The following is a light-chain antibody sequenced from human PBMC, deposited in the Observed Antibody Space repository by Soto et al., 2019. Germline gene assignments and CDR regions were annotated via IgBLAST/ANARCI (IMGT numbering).Light chain of an antibody. V-gene: IGLV2-8*01. J-gene: IGLJ2*01. CDR1: SSDVGGYNY. CDR2: EVS. Sequence: QSALTQPPSASGSPGQSVTISCTGTSSDVGGYNYVSWYQQHPGKAPKLMIYEVSNRPSGVPDRFSGSKSGNTASLTVSGLQAEDEADYYCRSYAGSNNVVFGGGTKLPVL. CDR3: RSYAGSNNVV.